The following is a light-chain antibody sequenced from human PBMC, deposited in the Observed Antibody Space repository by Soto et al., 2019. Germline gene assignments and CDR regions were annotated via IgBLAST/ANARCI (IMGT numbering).Light chain of an antibody. CDR2: DVS. Sequence: QSVLTQPASVSGSPGQSITISCTGTSSDVGGYNYVSWYQQHPGKAPKLMIYDVSNRPSGVSNRFSGSKPGNTASLTISGLQAEDEADYYCSSYTSSSTLVFGTGTKVTV. V-gene: IGLV2-14*01. J-gene: IGLJ1*01. CDR3: SSYTSSSTLV. CDR1: SSDVGGYNY.